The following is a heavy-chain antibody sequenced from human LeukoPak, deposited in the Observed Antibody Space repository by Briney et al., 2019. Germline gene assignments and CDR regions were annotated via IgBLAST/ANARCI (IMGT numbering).Heavy chain of an antibody. Sequence: PGGSLRLSCAASGFTFSSYGMHWVRQAPGKGLEWVAFIRYDGSNKYYADSVKGRFTISRDNSKNSLYLQMNSLRAEDTAVYYCARDVDFWSGQYQGYFDYWGQGTLVTVSS. V-gene: IGHV3-30*02. J-gene: IGHJ4*02. CDR1: GFTFSSYG. CDR3: ARDVDFWSGQYQGYFDY. CDR2: IRYDGSNK. D-gene: IGHD3-3*01.